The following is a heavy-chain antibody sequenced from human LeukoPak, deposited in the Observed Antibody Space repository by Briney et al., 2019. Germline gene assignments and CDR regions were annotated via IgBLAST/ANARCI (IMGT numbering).Heavy chain of an antibody. Sequence: GGSLRLSCAASGFTFSNAWMSWVRQAPGKGLEWVANIKQDGSEKYYVDSVKGRFTISRDNAKNSLYLQMNSLRAEDTAVYYCASHTYCGGDCYQYYFDYWGQGTLVTVSS. CDR2: IKQDGSEK. D-gene: IGHD2-21*02. V-gene: IGHV3-7*01. J-gene: IGHJ4*02. CDR3: ASHTYCGGDCYQYYFDY. CDR1: GFTFSNAW.